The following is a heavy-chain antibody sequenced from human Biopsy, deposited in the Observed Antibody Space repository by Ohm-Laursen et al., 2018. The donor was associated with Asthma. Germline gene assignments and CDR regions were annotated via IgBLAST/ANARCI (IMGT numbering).Heavy chain of an antibody. Sequence: TLSLTWAVYGGSFSNYYWTWIRQPPGKGLEWIGYIHHSGTSYFNPSLKSRVSFSRDTSKNQFSLRLSSVTAADTAMYYCARIPRRSGSYFVDYWGQGTLVTVSS. D-gene: IGHD3-22*01. CDR3: ARIPRRSGSYFVDY. CDR2: IHHSGTS. CDR1: GGSFSNYY. J-gene: IGHJ4*02. V-gene: IGHV4-34*09.